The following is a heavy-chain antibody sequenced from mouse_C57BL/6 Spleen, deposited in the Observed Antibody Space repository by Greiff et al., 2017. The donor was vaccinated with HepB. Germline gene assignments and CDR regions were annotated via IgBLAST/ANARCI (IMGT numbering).Heavy chain of an antibody. CDR2: INPSNGGT. CDR3: ARDVTTVVATDYAMDY. D-gene: IGHD1-1*01. V-gene: IGHV1-53*01. CDR1: GYTLTSYW. J-gene: IGHJ4*01. Sequence: QVQLQQPGTELVKPGASVKLSCKASGYTLTSYWMHWVKQRPGQGLEWIGNINPSNGGTNYNEKFKSKATLTVDKSSSTAYMQLSSLTSEDSAVYYCARDVTTVVATDYAMDYWGQGTSVTVSS.